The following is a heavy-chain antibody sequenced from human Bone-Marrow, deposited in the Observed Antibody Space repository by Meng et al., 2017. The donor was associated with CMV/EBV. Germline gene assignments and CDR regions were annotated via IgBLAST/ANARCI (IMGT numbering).Heavy chain of an antibody. D-gene: IGHD2-2*01. Sequence: GGSLRLSCGTSGFTFSGYEVNWVRQAPGKGREWVGRSRNKPNSYTTEYAASVKGRFTTSRDDSKTSVLLQMSSLKTEDTAVYYCAVSAGAPAPLDYWGQGTLVTVSS. V-gene: IGHV3-72*01. CDR1: GFTFSGYE. CDR2: SRNKPNSYTT. J-gene: IGHJ4*02. CDR3: AVSAGAPAPLDY.